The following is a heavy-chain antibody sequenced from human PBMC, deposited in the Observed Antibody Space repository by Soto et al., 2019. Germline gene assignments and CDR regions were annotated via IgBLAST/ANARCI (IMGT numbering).Heavy chain of an antibody. Sequence: AGGSLRLSCAASGFTFSSYAMHWVRQAPGKGLEWVAVISYDGSNKYYADSVKGRFTISRDNSKNTLYLQMNSLRAEDTAVYYCARDRGYSSSWTPYYYYGMDVWGQGTTVTVSS. J-gene: IGHJ6*02. D-gene: IGHD6-13*01. CDR3: ARDRGYSSSWTPYYYYGMDV. V-gene: IGHV3-30-3*01. CDR2: ISYDGSNK. CDR1: GFTFSSYA.